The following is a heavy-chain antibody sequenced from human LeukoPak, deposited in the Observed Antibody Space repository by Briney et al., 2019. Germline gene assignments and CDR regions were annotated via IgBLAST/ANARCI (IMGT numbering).Heavy chain of an antibody. V-gene: IGHV3-23*01. J-gene: IGHJ4*02. CDR1: GFTFSNYA. Sequence: GGSLRLSCAASGFTFSNYAVSWVRQAPGKGLEWVSTIGGSDGSTYYADSVKGRFTISSDNSKNTLYLQMNSLRAEDTAVYYCARHTVGYDILTGYYQTYYFDYWGQGTLVTVSS. D-gene: IGHD3-9*01. CDR2: IGGSDGST. CDR3: ARHTVGYDILTGYYQTYYFDY.